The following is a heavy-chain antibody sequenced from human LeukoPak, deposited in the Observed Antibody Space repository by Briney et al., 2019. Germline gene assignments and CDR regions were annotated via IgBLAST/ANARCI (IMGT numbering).Heavy chain of an antibody. CDR1: GFTFSSYS. J-gene: IGHJ4*02. V-gene: IGHV3-21*01. CDR2: ISSSSSYI. Sequence: GGSLRLSCAASGFTFSSYSMNWVRQAPGKGLEWVSSISSSSSYIYYADSVKGRFTISRDNAKNSLYLQMNSLRAEDTAVYYCARHPREAATAIPDYWGQGTLVTVSS. D-gene: IGHD5-18*01. CDR3: ARHPREAATAIPDY.